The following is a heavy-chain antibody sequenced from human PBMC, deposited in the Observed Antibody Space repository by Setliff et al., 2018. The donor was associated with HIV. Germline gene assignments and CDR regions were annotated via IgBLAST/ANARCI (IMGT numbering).Heavy chain of an antibody. CDR2: ISYTGTT. CDR3: ARHVARFDYDTGGYYVSHFDY. J-gene: IGHJ4*02. CDR1: GGSISNYY. D-gene: IGHD3-22*01. V-gene: IGHV4-59*01. Sequence: KTSETLSLTCTVSGGSISNYYWSWIRQPPGKGLEWIGYISYTGTTKYNPSLKSRVTIPVDTSKNQFSVRLSSVSAADTAVYFCARHVARFDYDTGGYYVSHFDYWGQGTQVTVS.